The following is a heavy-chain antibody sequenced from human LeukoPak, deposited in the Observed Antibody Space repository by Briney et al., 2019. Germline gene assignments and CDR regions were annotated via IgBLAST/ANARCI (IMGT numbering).Heavy chain of an antibody. Sequence: GGSLRLSCAASGFTFSSYGMHWVRQAPGKGLEWVAVISYEGSTKFYTDSVRGRFTISKDNAKNTLYLQMNSLRAEDTAVYYCAKSRYYYDSNGYAHFDSWGQGTLVTVSS. J-gene: IGHJ4*02. V-gene: IGHV3-33*05. CDR3: AKSRYYYDSNGYAHFDS. D-gene: IGHD3-22*01. CDR1: GFTFSSYG. CDR2: ISYEGSTK.